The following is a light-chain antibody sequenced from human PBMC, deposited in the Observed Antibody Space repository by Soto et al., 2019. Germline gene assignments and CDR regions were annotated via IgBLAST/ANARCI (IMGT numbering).Light chain of an antibody. J-gene: IGKJ1*01. V-gene: IGKV1-5*01. Sequence: DIQMTQAPSTLSASVGDRVTITCRASQSINAWLAWYQQKPGKAPKLLIYDVSTLDSGVPSRFSGSASGTEFPLTISYLESDDFATYYCQQYHRYSTFGQGTKVDIK. CDR2: DVS. CDR3: QQYHRYST. CDR1: QSINAW.